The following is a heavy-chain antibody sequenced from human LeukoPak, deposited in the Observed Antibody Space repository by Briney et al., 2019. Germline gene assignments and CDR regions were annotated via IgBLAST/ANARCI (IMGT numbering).Heavy chain of an antibody. J-gene: IGHJ6*03. D-gene: IGHD5-18*01. CDR3: ARVGYSYVINDWSRTGLGAYPTKYYNHMDV. CDR2: INHSGST. Sequence: PSETLSLTCAVYGGSFSGYYWSWIRQPPGKGLEWIGEINHSGSTNYNPSLKSRVTISGDTSKNQFSLKLSSVTAADTAVYFCARVGYSYVINDWSRTGLGAYPTKYYNHMDVWGKGTTVTVSS. V-gene: IGHV4-34*01. CDR1: GGSFSGYY.